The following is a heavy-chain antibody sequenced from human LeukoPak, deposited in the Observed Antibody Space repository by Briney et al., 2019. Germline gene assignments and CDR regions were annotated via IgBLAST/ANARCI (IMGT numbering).Heavy chain of an antibody. Sequence: GGSLRLSCTASGVTFGDYAMSWFRQAPGKGLEWVGFTRSKPYGGTTEYAASVKGRFTISRDDSKTIAYLQMNSLKTEDTAVYYCTRGYDVLTGLSYFDYWGQGALVTVSS. D-gene: IGHD3-9*01. V-gene: IGHV3-49*03. J-gene: IGHJ4*02. CDR1: GVTFGDYA. CDR2: TRSKPYGGTT. CDR3: TRGYDVLTGLSYFDY.